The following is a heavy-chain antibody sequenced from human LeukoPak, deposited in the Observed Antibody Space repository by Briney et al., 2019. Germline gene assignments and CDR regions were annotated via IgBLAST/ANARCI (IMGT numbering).Heavy chain of an antibody. Sequence: GGSLRLSCAASGFTLSNCWRGWVRQAPGRGLECVASIIPDGSTKYYVDSVKGRFTISRDNAKHSLYLQLNSLRVEDSAVYYCADVDTSAWGQGTLVTVSS. CDR3: ADVDTSA. D-gene: IGHD6-19*01. J-gene: IGHJ5*02. CDR2: IIPDGSTK. V-gene: IGHV3-7*01. CDR1: GFTLSNCW.